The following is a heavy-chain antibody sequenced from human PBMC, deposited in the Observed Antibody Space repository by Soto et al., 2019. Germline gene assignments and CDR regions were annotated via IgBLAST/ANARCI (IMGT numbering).Heavy chain of an antibody. Sequence: QVQLVQSAAEVKKPGASVKVSCKASGYTFTSYYMHWVRQAPGQGLEWMGIINPSGGSTTYAQKFQGRVTMTRDTSTSTVYMQLSSLRSEDTAVYYCAREPGIAVAGSGYYYYGMDVWGQGTTVTVSS. CDR2: INPSGGST. J-gene: IGHJ6*02. CDR3: AREPGIAVAGSGYYYYGMDV. CDR1: GYTFTSYY. V-gene: IGHV1-46*01. D-gene: IGHD6-19*01.